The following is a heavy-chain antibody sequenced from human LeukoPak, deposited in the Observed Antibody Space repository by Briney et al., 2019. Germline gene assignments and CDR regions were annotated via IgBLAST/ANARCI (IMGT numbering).Heavy chain of an antibody. CDR2: IYTSGST. D-gene: IGHD3-3*01. CDR1: GGSISSGSYY. J-gene: IGHJ3*02. Sequence: SETLSLTCTVSGGSISSGSYYWSWIRQPAGKGLEWIGRIYTSGSTNYNPSLKSRVTISVDTSKNQFSLKLSSVTAADTAVYYCARSEGFWSRDAFDIWGQGTMVTVSS. CDR3: ARSEGFWSRDAFDI. V-gene: IGHV4-61*02.